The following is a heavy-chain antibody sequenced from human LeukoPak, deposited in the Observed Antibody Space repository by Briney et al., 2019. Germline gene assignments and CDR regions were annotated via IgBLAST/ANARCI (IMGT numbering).Heavy chain of an antibody. D-gene: IGHD3-10*01. V-gene: IGHV3-21*01. CDR2: ISSSSSYT. J-gene: IGHJ4*02. Sequence: GGSLRLSCAASGFTFDDYSMSWVRQAPGKGLEWVSSISSSSSYTYYADSVKGRHTNSRDNAKNSLYLQMNSLRSEDTAVYHCARVYYGAGSYYVDYWGERTLVIVSS. CDR3: ARVYYGAGSYYVDY. CDR1: GFTFDDYS.